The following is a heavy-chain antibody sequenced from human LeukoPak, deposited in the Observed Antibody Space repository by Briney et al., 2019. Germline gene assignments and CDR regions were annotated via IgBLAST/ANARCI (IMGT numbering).Heavy chain of an antibody. J-gene: IGHJ4*02. CDR1: GGSISSSSYY. D-gene: IGHD2-2*02. Sequence: SETLSLTCTVSGGSISSSSYYWGWIRQPAGKGLEWIGRVYTSGSTNYNPSLKSRVTISVDTSKNQFSLKLSSVTAADTAVYYCARHSRYCSSTSCYTRSMWYFDYWGQGTLVTVSS. CDR3: ARHSRYCSSTSCYTRSMWYFDY. CDR2: VYTSGST. V-gene: IGHV4-61*02.